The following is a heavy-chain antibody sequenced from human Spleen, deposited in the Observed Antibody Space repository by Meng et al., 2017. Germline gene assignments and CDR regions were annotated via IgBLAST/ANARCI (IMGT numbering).Heavy chain of an antibody. CDR1: GYTFTGYY. CDR3: AGDRQWLI. J-gene: IGHJ4*02. D-gene: IGHD6-19*01. V-gene: IGHV1-3*01. Sequence: QVQLVQSGAEVKKPGASVKVSCKASGYTFTGYYMHWVRQAPGQGLEWMGWISAGNGNTKYSQKFQGRVTITRDTSASTAYMELSSLRSEDTAMYYCAGDRQWLIWGQGTLVTVSS. CDR2: ISAGNGNT.